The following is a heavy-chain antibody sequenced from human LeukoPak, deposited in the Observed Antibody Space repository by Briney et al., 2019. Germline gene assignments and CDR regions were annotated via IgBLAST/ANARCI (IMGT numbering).Heavy chain of an antibody. V-gene: IGHV3-11*04. D-gene: IGHD3-16*01. CDR3: ATGGGLATEIDY. Sequence: GGSLRLSCAASGFTSSDYYMFWIRQAPGKGPEWISYISNTGSTMYYADSLKGRFTISRDNSKNTLYLQMNSLRTEDTAMYYCATGGGLATEIDYWGQGTLVTVSS. CDR2: ISNTGSTM. CDR1: GFTSSDYY. J-gene: IGHJ4*02.